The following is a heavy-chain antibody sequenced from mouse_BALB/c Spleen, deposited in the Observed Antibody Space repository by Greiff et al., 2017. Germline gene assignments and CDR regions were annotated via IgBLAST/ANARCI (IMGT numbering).Heavy chain of an antibody. CDR2: ISSGGSYT. CDR1: GFTFSSYG. D-gene: IGHD3-3*01. CDR3: ASGDGFAY. J-gene: IGHJ3*01. Sequence: EVMLVESGGGLVKPGGSLKLSCAASGFTFSSYGMSWVRQTPDKRLEWVATISSGGSYTYYPDSVKGRFTISRDNAKNTLYLQMSSLKSEDTAMYYCASGDGFAYWGQGTLVTVSA. V-gene: IGHV5-6*03.